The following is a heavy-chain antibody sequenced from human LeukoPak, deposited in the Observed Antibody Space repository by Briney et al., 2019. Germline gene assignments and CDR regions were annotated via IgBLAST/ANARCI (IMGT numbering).Heavy chain of an antibody. Sequence: SETLSLTCTVSGASINSSSYHWGWIRQPPGKGLDWIGSVYFTGNTYYNPSLKRRVTISVDTSKNQFSLKLSSVTAADTAVYYCARAPGGVGAPSMMDVWGKGTTVTVSS. CDR1: GASINSSSYH. CDR3: ARAPGGVGAPSMMDV. CDR2: VYFTGNT. J-gene: IGHJ6*04. V-gene: IGHV4-39*07. D-gene: IGHD1-26*01.